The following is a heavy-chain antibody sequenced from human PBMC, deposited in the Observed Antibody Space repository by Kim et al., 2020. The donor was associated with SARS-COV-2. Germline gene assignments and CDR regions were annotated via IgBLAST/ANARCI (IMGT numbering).Heavy chain of an antibody. V-gene: IGHV1-2*06. Sequence: ASVKVSCKASGYTFTGHYMHWVRQAPGQGLDWMGRIDPDSGGTKYAQKFQGRVAMTRDTSIRTGYMELSSLRSDDTAVYYCVREGNSGGINYLGQGTPVT. CDR2: IDPDSGGT. CDR1: GYTFTGHY. D-gene: IGHD3-10*01. J-gene: IGHJ4*02. CDR3: VREGNSGGINY.